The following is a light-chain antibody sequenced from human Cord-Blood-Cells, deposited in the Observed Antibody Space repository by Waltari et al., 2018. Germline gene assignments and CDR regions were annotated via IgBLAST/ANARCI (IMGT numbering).Light chain of an antibody. CDR2: GNS. CDR1: SPHIGAGYD. Sequence: QSVLTQPPSVSGAPGQRVTIPCTGSSPHIGAGYDVPLYQQLPGTAPKLLIYGNSNRPSGVPDRFSGSKSGTSASLAITGLQAEDEADYYCQSYDSSLSGVVFGGGTKLTVL. V-gene: IGLV1-40*01. J-gene: IGLJ2*01. CDR3: QSYDSSLSGVV.